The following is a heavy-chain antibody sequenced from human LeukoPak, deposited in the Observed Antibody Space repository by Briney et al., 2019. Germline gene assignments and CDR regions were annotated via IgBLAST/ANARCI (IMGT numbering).Heavy chain of an antibody. D-gene: IGHD6-19*01. Sequence: PGRSLRLSCAASGFTFDDYAMHWVRQAPGKGLEWVSGISWNSGNIDYADSVKGRFTISRDNAMTTLYLQMNSLQAEDTALYYCAKAPGYSSAWLYYFDYWGQGTLVTVSS. CDR3: AKAPGYSSAWLYYFDY. V-gene: IGHV3-9*01. CDR2: ISWNSGNI. J-gene: IGHJ4*02. CDR1: GFTFDDYA.